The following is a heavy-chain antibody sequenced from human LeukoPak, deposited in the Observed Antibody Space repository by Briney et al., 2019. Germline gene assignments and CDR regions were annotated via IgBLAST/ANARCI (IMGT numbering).Heavy chain of an antibody. CDR3: AITLVSETVYAFDV. J-gene: IGHJ3*01. CDR2: ISSSGSTI. CDR1: GFTFSSYE. V-gene: IGHV3-48*03. D-gene: IGHD2-2*01. Sequence: GGSLRLSCAASGFTFSSYEMNWVRQAPGKGLEWVSYISSSGSTIYYADSVKGRFTISRDNAKNSLYLQMNTLRAEDTAVYYCAITLVSETVYAFDVWGQGTMVTVSS.